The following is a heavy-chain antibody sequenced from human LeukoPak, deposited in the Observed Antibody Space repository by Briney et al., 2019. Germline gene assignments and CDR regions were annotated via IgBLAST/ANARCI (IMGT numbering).Heavy chain of an antibody. D-gene: IGHD6-19*01. J-gene: IGHJ4*02. V-gene: IGHV4-4*02. CDR3: ARVAVAKDIDY. CDR1: GGSISSSNW. CDR2: IYHSGST. Sequence: PSGTLSLTCAVSGGSISSSNWWSWVRQPPGKGLEWIGEIYHSGSTNYNPSLKSRVTISLDKSKNQFSLKLSSVTAADTAVYYCARVAVAKDIDYWGQGTLVTVSS.